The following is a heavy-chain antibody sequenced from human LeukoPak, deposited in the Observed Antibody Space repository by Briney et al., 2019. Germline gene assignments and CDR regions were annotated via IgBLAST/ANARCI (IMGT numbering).Heavy chain of an antibody. V-gene: IGHV1-8*01. CDR2: MNPNSGNT. CDR3: ASSRSITIFGVVNVGFDY. Sequence: GASVKVSCKASGYTFTSYDINWVRQATGQGLEWMGWMNPNSGNTGYAQKFQGRVTMTRNTSISTAYMELSRLRSDDTAVYYCASSRSITIFGVVNVGFDYWGQGTLVTVSS. J-gene: IGHJ4*02. D-gene: IGHD3-3*01. CDR1: GYTFTSYD.